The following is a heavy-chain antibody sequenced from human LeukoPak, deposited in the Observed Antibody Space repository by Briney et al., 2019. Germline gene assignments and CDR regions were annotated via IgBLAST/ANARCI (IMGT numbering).Heavy chain of an antibody. D-gene: IGHD2-15*01. J-gene: IGHJ4*02. CDR1: GFTFTDYG. V-gene: IGHV3-48*01. CDR2: VSGRTGVV. Sequence: GGSLRLSCATSGFTFTDYGMNWVRQAPGKGLEWVSFVSGRTGVVHYADSVKGRFTISRDNSKNTLYLQMNSLRAEDTAVYYCAKPLCSGGSCYYYFDYWGQGTLVTVSS. CDR3: AKPLCSGGSCYYYFDY.